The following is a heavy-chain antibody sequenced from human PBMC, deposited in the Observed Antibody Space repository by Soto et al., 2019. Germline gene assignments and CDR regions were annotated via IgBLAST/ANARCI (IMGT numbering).Heavy chain of an antibody. V-gene: IGHV1-2*02. CDR1: GYTFTGYY. CDR3: AREGYYGSGSYYSIDWFDP. D-gene: IGHD3-10*01. Sequence: ASVKVSCKASGYTFTGYYMHWVRQAPGQGLEWMGWINPNSGGTNYAQKFQGRVTMTRDTSISTAYMELSRLRSDDTAVYYCAREGYYGSGSYYSIDWFDPWGQGXLVTVYS. CDR2: INPNSGGT. J-gene: IGHJ5*02.